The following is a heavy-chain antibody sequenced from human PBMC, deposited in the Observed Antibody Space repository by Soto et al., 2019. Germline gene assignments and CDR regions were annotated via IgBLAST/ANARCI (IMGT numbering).Heavy chain of an antibody. CDR3: ARGVTTLFDYYMDV. CDR1: GYTFTSYG. V-gene: IGHV1-18*01. D-gene: IGHD3-3*01. Sequence: ASLKVSCKASGYTFTSYGISWVRQAPGQGLEWMGWISAYNGNTNYAQKLQGRVTMTTDTSTSTAYMELRSLRSDDTAVYYCARGVTTLFDYYMDVWGKGTTVTVSS. CDR2: ISAYNGNT. J-gene: IGHJ6*03.